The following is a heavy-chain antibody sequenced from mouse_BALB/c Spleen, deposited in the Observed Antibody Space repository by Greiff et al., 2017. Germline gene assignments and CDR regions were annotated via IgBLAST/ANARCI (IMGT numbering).Heavy chain of an antibody. V-gene: IGHV5-12-2*01. D-gene: IGHD1-1*01. CDR1: GFTFSSYT. CDR2: ISNGGGST. Sequence: EVQLVESGGGLVQPGGSLKLSCAASGFTFSSYTMSWVRQTPEKRLEWVAYISNGGGSTYYPDTVKGRFTISRDNAKNTLYLQMSSLKSEDTAMYYCARQGSGSSYDYAMGDWGQGTSVTVSS. J-gene: IGHJ4*01. CDR3: ARQGSGSSYDYAMGD.